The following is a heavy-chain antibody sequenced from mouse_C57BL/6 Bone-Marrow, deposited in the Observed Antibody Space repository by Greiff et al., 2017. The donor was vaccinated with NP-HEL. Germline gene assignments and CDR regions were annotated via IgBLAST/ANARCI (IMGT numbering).Heavy chain of an antibody. V-gene: IGHV5-17*01. Sequence: EVHLVESGGGLVKPGGSLKLSCAASGFTFSDYGMHWVRQAPEKGLEWVAYISSGSSTIYYADTVKGRFTISRDNAKNTLFLQMTSLRSEDTAMYYCARENYYGSSYGYWGQGTTLTVSS. J-gene: IGHJ2*01. CDR1: GFTFSDYG. D-gene: IGHD1-1*01. CDR2: ISSGSSTI. CDR3: ARENYYGSSYGY.